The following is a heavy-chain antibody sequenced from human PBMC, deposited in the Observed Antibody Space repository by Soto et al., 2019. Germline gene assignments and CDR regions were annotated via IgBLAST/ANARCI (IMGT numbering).Heavy chain of an antibody. CDR2: ISGSGGST. CDR3: AKDTELWFRGVDY. V-gene: IGHV3-23*01. Sequence: EVQLLESRGGLVQPGGSLRLSCAASGFTFSSYAMSWVRQAPGKGLEWVSAISGSGGSTYYADSVKGRFTISRDNSNNTLYLQMNSLRAEDTAVYYCAKDTELWFRGVDYWGQGNLVTVSS. CDR1: GFTFSSYA. D-gene: IGHD5-18*01. J-gene: IGHJ4*02.